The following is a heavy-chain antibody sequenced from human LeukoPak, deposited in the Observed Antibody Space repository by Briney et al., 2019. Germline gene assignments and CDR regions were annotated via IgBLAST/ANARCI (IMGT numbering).Heavy chain of an antibody. J-gene: IGHJ3*01. CDR3: AKLRSPGSSISHCHPLLFDV. Sequence: GGSLRLSCAVSGFTFNNYAMGWVRQAPGKGLEWVSAISASGRTTYYADSVKGRFTISRDNSKHTLYLHMSSLRAEDTAMYYGAKLRSPGSSISHCHPLLFDVWGQGTMVTVSS. D-gene: IGHD3-10*01. CDR2: ISASGRTT. V-gene: IGHV3-23*01. CDR1: GFTFNNYA.